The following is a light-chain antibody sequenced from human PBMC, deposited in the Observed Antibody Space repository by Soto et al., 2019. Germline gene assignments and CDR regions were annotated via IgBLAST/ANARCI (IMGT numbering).Light chain of an antibody. J-gene: IGLJ1*01. CDR2: DVT. Sequence: QSVLTQPRSGSGSPGQSVTISCTGTSSDVGDYIYVSWYQQHPGKAPKLMIYDVTKRPSGVPDRFSGSKSGNTASLTISGLQAEDEADYYCCSYAGSYTYVFGTGTKVTVL. V-gene: IGLV2-11*01. CDR1: SSDVGDYIY. CDR3: CSYAGSYTYV.